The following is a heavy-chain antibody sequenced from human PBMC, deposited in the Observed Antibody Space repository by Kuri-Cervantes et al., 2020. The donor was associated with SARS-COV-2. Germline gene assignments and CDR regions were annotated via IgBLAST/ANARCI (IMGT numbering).Heavy chain of an antibody. CDR1: GESFSDYY. CDR2: INHSGST. J-gene: IGHJ5*02. Sequence: SETLSLTCAVYGESFSDYYWTWIRQPPGKGLEWIGEINHSGSTDYNPSLKSRVTISVDASKNQFSLRLTSVTAADAAVYYCARHQLVIPAADPYNYFDPWGQGSLVTVSS. V-gene: IGHV4-34*01. D-gene: IGHD2-2*01. CDR3: ARHQLVIPAADPYNYFDP.